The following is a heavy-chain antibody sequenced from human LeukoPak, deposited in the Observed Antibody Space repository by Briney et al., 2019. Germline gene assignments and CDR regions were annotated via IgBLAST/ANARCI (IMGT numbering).Heavy chain of an antibody. CDR1: GGSISSSSYY. CDR3: ASVDTAMAPDY. CDR2: IYYSGGT. V-gene: IGHV4-39*01. J-gene: IGHJ4*02. Sequence: NPSETLSLTCTVSGGSISSSSYYWGWIRQPPGKGLEWIGSIYYSGGTYYNPSLKSRVTISVDTSKNQFSLKLSSVTAADTAVYYCASVDTAMAPDYWGQGTLVTVSS. D-gene: IGHD5-18*01.